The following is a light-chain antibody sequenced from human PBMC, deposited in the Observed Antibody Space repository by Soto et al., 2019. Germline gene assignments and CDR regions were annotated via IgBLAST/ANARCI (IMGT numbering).Light chain of an antibody. J-gene: IGKJ4*01. V-gene: IGKV1-12*01. Sequence: DIQMNQSPSSLSASVGDGVTITCRASQGISTSLGWYQQKPGKAPKLLIYAASSLQSGVPSRFSGTGSGTDFTLTISSLQPEDFATYYCQQTSSFPLTFGGGSKVDI. CDR3: QQTSSFPLT. CDR2: AAS. CDR1: QGISTS.